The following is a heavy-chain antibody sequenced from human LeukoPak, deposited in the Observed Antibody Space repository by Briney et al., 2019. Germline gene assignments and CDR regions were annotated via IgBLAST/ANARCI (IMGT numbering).Heavy chain of an antibody. CDR3: ARDSTMIVDLYYYYYYGMDV. CDR1: GGSISSGDYY. D-gene: IGHD3-22*01. CDR2: IYYSGST. J-gene: IGHJ6*02. V-gene: IGHV4-30-4*01. Sequence: SETLSLTCTVSGGSISSGDYYWSWIRQPPGKGLEWIGYIYYSGSTYYNPSLKSRVTISVDTSKNQFSLKLSSVTAADTAVYYCARDSTMIVDLYYYYYYGMDVWGQGTTVTVSS.